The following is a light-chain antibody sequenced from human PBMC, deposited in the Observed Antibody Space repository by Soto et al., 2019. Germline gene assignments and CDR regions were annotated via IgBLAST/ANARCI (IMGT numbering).Light chain of an antibody. CDR1: SSNIGAGYD. V-gene: IGLV1-40*01. Sequence: QAVVTQPPSVSGAPGQRVTISCTGRSSNIGAGYDVHWYQQLPGTAPKLLIYGNSNRPSGVPDRFSGSKSVTSASLAITGLQPQDEADYSCQSYDSSLSHVFGPGTKLTVL. CDR2: GNS. CDR3: QSYDSSLSHV. J-gene: IGLJ1*01.